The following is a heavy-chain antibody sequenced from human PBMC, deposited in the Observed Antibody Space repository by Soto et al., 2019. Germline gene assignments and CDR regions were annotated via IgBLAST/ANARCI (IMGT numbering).Heavy chain of an antibody. Sequence: QVQLVQSGAEVKKPGASVKVSCKASGYTFTNYGISWVRQAPGQGLEWMGWISAYNGNTNYAQKFQGRVTMTADTSTSTSYLELRSLRSDDTAVYYCARAGWELHPGYFDYWGQGTLVTVSS. J-gene: IGHJ4*02. CDR2: ISAYNGNT. D-gene: IGHD1-26*01. V-gene: IGHV1-18*04. CDR1: GYTFTNYG. CDR3: ARAGWELHPGYFDY.